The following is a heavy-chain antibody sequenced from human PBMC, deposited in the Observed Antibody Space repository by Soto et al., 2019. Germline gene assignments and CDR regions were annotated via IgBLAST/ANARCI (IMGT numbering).Heavy chain of an antibody. CDR3: ARDPDTVTKVGSWFDP. Sequence: QVQLVQSGAEVKKPGSSVKVSCKASGGTFSSYTISWVRQAPGQGLEWMGRIIPILGIANYAQKFQGRVTITADKSTSTAYMELSSLRSEDTAVYYCARDPDTVTKVGSWFDPWGQGTLVTVSS. CDR2: IIPILGIA. CDR1: GGTFSSYT. D-gene: IGHD4-17*01. J-gene: IGHJ5*02. V-gene: IGHV1-69*08.